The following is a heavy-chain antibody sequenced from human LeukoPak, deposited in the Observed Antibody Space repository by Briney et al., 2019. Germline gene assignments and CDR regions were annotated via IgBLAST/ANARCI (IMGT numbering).Heavy chain of an antibody. V-gene: IGHV3-23*01. CDR1: GFTFSDYA. CDR3: AKAPATGEGYYFYYMDV. J-gene: IGHJ6*03. CDR2: VNGRGATT. Sequence: PGGSLRLSCAASGFASGFTFSDYAVSWVRQAPGKGPEWVASVNGRGATTYYADSVRGRFTISRDNSKNTLYLQMISLGADDTAIYFCAKAPATGEGYYFYYMDVWGEGTTVTVSS. D-gene: IGHD7-27*01.